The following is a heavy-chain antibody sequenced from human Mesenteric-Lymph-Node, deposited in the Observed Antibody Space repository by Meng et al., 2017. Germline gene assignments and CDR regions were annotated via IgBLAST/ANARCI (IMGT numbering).Heavy chain of an antibody. V-gene: IGHV4-34*01. D-gene: IGHD2-15*01. J-gene: IGHJ4*02. CDR2: INHNGTT. CDR1: GWTFSGYY. CDR3: SRSKCSGTCYADY. Sequence: VQLQQWGAGLLKPSETLSHTCAVYGWTFSGYYWSWIRQPPGKGLEWIGEINHNGTTNYNPSLKNRVTTSVDTSKNQFSLRLRSVTAADTAVYYCSRSKCSGTCYADYWSQGTLVTVSS.